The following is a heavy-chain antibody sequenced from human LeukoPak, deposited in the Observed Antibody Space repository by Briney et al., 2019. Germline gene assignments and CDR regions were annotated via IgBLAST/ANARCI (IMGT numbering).Heavy chain of an antibody. J-gene: IGHJ4*02. CDR1: GGSISSYY. Sequence: SETLSLTCTVSGGSISSYYWSWIRQPPGKGLEWIGYIYYSGSTNYNPSLKSRATISVDTSKNQFSLKLSSVTAADTAVYYCARDTSSGFDYWGQGTLVTVSS. D-gene: IGHD3-22*01. CDR2: IYYSGST. V-gene: IGHV4-59*01. CDR3: ARDTSSGFDY.